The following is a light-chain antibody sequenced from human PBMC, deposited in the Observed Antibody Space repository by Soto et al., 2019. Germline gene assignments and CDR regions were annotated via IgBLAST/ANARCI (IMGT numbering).Light chain of an antibody. V-gene: IGKV3-20*01. Sequence: EIVLAQSPDTLSLSPGERATLSCRASESVNRVYLAWYQHKPGQAPRLLIFGASERATGIPVRFSGSGSETDFTLTITRLEPEDFAVYYCQQYSSSRTFGQGTKVDIK. CDR3: QQYSSSRT. J-gene: IGKJ1*01. CDR1: ESVNRVY. CDR2: GAS.